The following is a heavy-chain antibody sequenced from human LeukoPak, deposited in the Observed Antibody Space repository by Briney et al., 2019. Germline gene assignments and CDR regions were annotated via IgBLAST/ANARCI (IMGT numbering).Heavy chain of an antibody. V-gene: IGHV3-30*18. CDR2: ISYDGSNK. CDR1: GFTFSSYG. D-gene: IGHD2-2*02. Sequence: GGSLRLSCAASGFTFSSYGMHWVRQAPGKGLEWVAVISYDGSNKYYADSVKGRFTISRDNSKNTLYLQMNSLRAEDTAVYYCAKSAAYIAFDIWGQGTMVTVSS. CDR3: AKSAAYIAFDI. J-gene: IGHJ3*02.